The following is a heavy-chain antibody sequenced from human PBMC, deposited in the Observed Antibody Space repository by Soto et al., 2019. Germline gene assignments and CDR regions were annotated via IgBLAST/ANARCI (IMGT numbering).Heavy chain of an antibody. CDR1: GYTFSSHG. CDR3: ARDLGYCRSGTCQQEWFDP. CDR2: VSGDNGNT. V-gene: IGHV1-18*01. D-gene: IGHD2-15*01. J-gene: IGHJ5*02. Sequence: QVQLVQSGAEVKKPGTSVKVSCTASGYTFSSHGISWVRQAPGQGLQWIGWVSGDNGNTNYAQSLQGRVTMTTDTSTNTGHMELRSLRSDDTAVYYCARDLGYCRSGTCQQEWFDPWGQGTLVIVSS.